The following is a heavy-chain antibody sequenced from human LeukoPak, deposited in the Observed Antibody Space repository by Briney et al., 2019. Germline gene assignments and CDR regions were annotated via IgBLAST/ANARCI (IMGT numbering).Heavy chain of an antibody. V-gene: IGHV4-59*12. Sequence: SETLSLTCTVSGGSLTGYFWSWIRQPPGKGLEWIGFIHYSGKTTYNPSLKSRVTMPVDTSKNQFSLKVTSVTATDTAVYFCARDMLGTKVRGATDAFDVWGQGTVVTVSS. J-gene: IGHJ3*01. CDR1: GGSLTGYF. CDR2: IHYSGKT. D-gene: IGHD3-10*01. CDR3: ARDMLGTKVRGATDAFDV.